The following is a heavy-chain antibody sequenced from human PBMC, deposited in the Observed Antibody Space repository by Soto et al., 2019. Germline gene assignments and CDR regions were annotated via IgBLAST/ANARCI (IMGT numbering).Heavy chain of an antibody. CDR2: ISSSSSYT. CDR1: GFTFSDYY. CDR3: ARVIAAAGTDDN. J-gene: IGHJ4*02. D-gene: IGHD6-13*01. Sequence: QVQLVESGGGLVKPGGSLRLSCAASGFTFSDYYMSWIRQAPGKGLEWVSYISSSSSYTNYADSVKGRFTISRDNAKNSLYLQMNSLRAEDTAVYYCARVIAAAGTDDNWGQGTLVTVSS. V-gene: IGHV3-11*06.